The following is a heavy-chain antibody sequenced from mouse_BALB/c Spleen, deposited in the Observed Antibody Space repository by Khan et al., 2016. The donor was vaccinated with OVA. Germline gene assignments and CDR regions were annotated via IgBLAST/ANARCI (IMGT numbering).Heavy chain of an antibody. V-gene: IGHV2-2*01. Sequence: QVQLKQSGPGLVQPSHSLSITCTVSGFSLNTYGIHWIRQSQGKGLEWLGVIRSGGSTDYNGAFISRLNITKDHSKSQVFFKMNSLQTADTAIYYCARNSYMYDFTYWGQGTLVTVSA. CDR2: IRSGGST. CDR3: ARNSYMYDFTY. J-gene: IGHJ3*01. CDR1: GFSLNTYG. D-gene: IGHD2-14*01.